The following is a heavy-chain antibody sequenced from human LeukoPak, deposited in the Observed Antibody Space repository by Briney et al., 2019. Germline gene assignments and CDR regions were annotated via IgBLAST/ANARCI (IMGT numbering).Heavy chain of an antibody. V-gene: IGHV1-18*01. D-gene: IGHD5-18*01. J-gene: IGHJ4*02. Sequence: ASVKVSCKASGYTFTSYGISWVRHAPGQGLEWMGWISAYNGNTNYAQKLQGRVTMTTDTSTSTAYVELRSLRSDDTAVYYCAQHSQGYSLHWGQGTLVTVSS. CDR3: AQHSQGYSLH. CDR2: ISAYNGNT. CDR1: GYTFTSYG.